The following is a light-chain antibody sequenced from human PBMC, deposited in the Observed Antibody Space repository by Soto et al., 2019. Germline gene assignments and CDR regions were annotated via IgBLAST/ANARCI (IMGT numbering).Light chain of an antibody. CDR1: QSINSY. CDR2: GAY. CDR3: QQSYSTPRT. J-gene: IGKJ1*01. Sequence: DIQMTQSPSSLSASVGDRVTITCRASQSINSYLNWYQQKPGKAPKLLIYGAYSLQGGVPSRFSGSGSGTDFPLTISSLQPEDFTNYYCQQSYSTPRTFGQGTKVEI. V-gene: IGKV1-39*01.